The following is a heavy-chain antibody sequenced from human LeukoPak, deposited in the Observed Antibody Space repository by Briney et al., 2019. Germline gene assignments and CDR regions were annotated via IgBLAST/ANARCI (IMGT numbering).Heavy chain of an antibody. CDR1: GYTFTSYG. V-gene: IGHV1-2*02. J-gene: IGHJ4*02. Sequence: ASVKVSCKASGYTFTSYGISWVRQAPGQGLEWMGWINPNSGGTNYAQKFQGRVTMTRDTSISTAYMELSRLRSDDTAVYYCARVNERYFDWLLWGQGTLATVSS. CDR2: INPNSGGT. CDR3: ARVNERYFDWLL. D-gene: IGHD3-9*01.